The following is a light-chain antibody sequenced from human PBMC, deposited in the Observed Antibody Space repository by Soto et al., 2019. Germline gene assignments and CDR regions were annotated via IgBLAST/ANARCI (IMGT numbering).Light chain of an antibody. J-gene: IGKJ1*01. Sequence: EILLTQSPGTLSLSPGERATLSCRASQSVTSSYLAWYQQKPGQAPRLLIYGTSSRATGIPSRFSGSGSGTDFTLSITRLEPEDFAIYYCQQYETYLGLTFGQGTKVEVK. V-gene: IGKV3-20*01. CDR1: QSVTSSY. CDR2: GTS. CDR3: QQYETYLGLT.